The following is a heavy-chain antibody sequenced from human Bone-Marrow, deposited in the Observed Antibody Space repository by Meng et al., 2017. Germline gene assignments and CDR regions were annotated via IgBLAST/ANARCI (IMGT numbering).Heavy chain of an antibody. CDR2: IYYSGST. Sequence: QGAVQESGPGMVKPSQTLSLTCTVSGGSISSGGYYWSWIRQHPGKGLEWIGYIYYSGSTYYNPSLKSLVTISVDTSKNQFSLKLSSVTAADTAVYYCARVGYSGSRVTSYYFDYWGQGTLVTVSS. J-gene: IGHJ4*02. V-gene: IGHV4-31*01. CDR3: ARVGYSGSRVTSYYFDY. D-gene: IGHD1-26*01. CDR1: GGSISSGGYY.